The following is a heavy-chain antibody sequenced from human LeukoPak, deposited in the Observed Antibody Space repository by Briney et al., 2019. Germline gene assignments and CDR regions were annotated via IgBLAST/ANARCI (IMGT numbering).Heavy chain of an antibody. CDR3: ARFYGTRSDAFDI. Sequence: ASVKVSCKASGGTFSSYAISWVRQAPGQGLEWMGGIIPIFGTANYAQKFQGRVTITADKSTSTAYMELSSLRSDDTAVYYCARFYGTRSDAFDIWGQGTMVTVSS. CDR2: IIPIFGTA. CDR1: GGTFSSYA. D-gene: IGHD3-16*01. V-gene: IGHV1-69*06. J-gene: IGHJ3*02.